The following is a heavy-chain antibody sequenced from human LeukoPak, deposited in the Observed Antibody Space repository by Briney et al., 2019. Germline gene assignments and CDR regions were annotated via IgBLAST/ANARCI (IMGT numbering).Heavy chain of an antibody. J-gene: IGHJ4*02. Sequence: SETLSLTCAVYGGSFSGYYWSWIRQPPGKGLEWIGEINHSGSTNYNPSLKSRVTISVDTSKNQFSLKLSSVTAADTAVYYCARRGSSPGTFDYWGQGTLVTVSS. D-gene: IGHD1-26*01. CDR1: GGSFSGYY. V-gene: IGHV4-34*01. CDR2: INHSGST. CDR3: ARRGSSPGTFDY.